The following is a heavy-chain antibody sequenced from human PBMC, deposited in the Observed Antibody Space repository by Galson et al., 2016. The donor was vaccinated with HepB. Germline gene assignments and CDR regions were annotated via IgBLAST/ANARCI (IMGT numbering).Heavy chain of an antibody. CDR2: ISSDGVYT. CDR3: ATGGGRRSKYYGMDV. Sequence: SLRLSCAASGFTFRDFPMVWVRQAPGQGLEWVSSISSDGVYTYYADSLKGRFSISRDNAKNSLFLQMSSLRAEDTAMYYCATGGGRRSKYYGMDVWGHGTMVTVSS. V-gene: IGHV3-21*01. J-gene: IGHJ6*02. D-gene: IGHD1-26*01. CDR1: GFTFRDFP.